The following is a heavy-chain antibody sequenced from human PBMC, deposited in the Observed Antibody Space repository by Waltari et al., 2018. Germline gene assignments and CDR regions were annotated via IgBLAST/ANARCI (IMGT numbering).Heavy chain of an antibody. V-gene: IGHV3-7*01. Sequence: EVQLVESGGGLVQPGGSLRLSCAASGFTFNTYWRKWIRQAPGKGREWVANINPDGMHKFDAESLQGRVTVSRDNAQYSLYLQRNNLRAEDTAVYYCTTLARGESGDYWGQGTLVTVSS. CDR3: TTLARGESGDY. D-gene: IGHD3-10*01. CDR2: INPDGMHK. J-gene: IGHJ4*02. CDR1: GFTFNTYW.